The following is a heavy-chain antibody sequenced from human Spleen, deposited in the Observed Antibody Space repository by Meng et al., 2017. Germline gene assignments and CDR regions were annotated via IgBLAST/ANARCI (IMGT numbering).Heavy chain of an antibody. J-gene: IGHJ6*02. Sequence: GSLRLSCAVYGGSFSGYYWSWIRQPPGKGLEWIGEINHSGSTNYNPSLKSRVTISVDTSKNQFSLKLSSVTAADTAVYYCARVRYYYDSSGYSRRRATYYGMDVWGQGTTVTVSS. CDR2: INHSGST. D-gene: IGHD3-22*01. V-gene: IGHV4-34*01. CDR1: GGSFSGYY. CDR3: ARVRYYYDSSGYSRRRATYYGMDV.